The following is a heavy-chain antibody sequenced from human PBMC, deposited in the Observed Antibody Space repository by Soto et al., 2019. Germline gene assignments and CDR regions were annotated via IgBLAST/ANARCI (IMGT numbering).Heavy chain of an antibody. J-gene: IGHJ3*02. Sequence: QVQLVQSGAEVKKPGSSVKVSCKASGGTFSSYAISWVRQAPGQGLEGMGGIIPIFGTANYAQKFQGRVTITADESTSTAYMEVSSLRSEDTAVYYCARAVRGVAWDAFDIWGQGTMVTVSS. CDR1: GGTFSSYA. V-gene: IGHV1-69*01. CDR2: IIPIFGTA. CDR3: ARAVRGVAWDAFDI. D-gene: IGHD3-10*01.